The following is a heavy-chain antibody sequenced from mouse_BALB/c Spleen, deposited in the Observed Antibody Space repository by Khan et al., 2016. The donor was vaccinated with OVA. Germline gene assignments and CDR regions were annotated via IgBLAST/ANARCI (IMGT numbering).Heavy chain of an antibody. CDR3: ARTARIKY. J-gene: IGHJ2*01. D-gene: IGHD1-2*01. Sequence: VQLQQSGPGLVKPSQSLSLTCTVTGYSITSGYGWNWIRQLPGNKLEWMGYISYSGSTNYNPSLKSRISINRDTSKNQFFLQLNSVTTEDTATYYCARTARIKYWGQGTTLTVSS. V-gene: IGHV3-2*02. CDR1: GYSITSGYG. CDR2: ISYSGST.